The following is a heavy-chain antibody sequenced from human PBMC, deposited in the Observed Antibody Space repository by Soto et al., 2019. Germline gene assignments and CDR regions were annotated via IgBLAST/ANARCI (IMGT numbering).Heavy chain of an antibody. J-gene: IGHJ4*02. V-gene: IGHV1-8*01. Sequence: QVQLVQSVAEVEKPGASVKVSCKASGYSFTTYDINWLRQATGQGLEWMGWMDPNSGDTGYAQKFQGRVTMTRDTSISTAYMELSSLRSDDTALYYCARNRRKTGDFDYWGQGTLVTVSS. CDR1: GYSFTTYD. D-gene: IGHD7-27*01. CDR3: ARNRRKTGDFDY. CDR2: MDPNSGDT.